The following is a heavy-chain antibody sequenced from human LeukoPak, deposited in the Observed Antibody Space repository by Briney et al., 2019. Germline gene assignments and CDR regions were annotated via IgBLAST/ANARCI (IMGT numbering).Heavy chain of an antibody. J-gene: IGHJ4*02. CDR1: GGSISSYY. V-gene: IGHV4-59*01. Sequence: SETLSLTCTVSGGSISSYYWSWIRQPPGKGLEWIGYIYYSGSTNYNPSLKSRLTISVDTSKNQFSLKLTSVTAADTAVYYCSRATSSWRPFDYWGQGALVTVFS. D-gene: IGHD6-13*01. CDR2: IYYSGST. CDR3: SRATSSWRPFDY.